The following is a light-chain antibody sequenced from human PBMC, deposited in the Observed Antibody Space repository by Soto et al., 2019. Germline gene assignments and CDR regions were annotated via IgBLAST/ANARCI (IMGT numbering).Light chain of an antibody. Sequence: DIQMTQSPSTLSASVGDRVTLTCRASQSISSWLAWFQRKPGKAPKLLIYKASSSESGVPSRFSGSGSGTDFTLTISSLQPDDFATYYCQQYNIYPWTFGQGTKVDIK. CDR3: QQYNIYPWT. CDR1: QSISSW. CDR2: KAS. J-gene: IGKJ1*01. V-gene: IGKV1-5*03.